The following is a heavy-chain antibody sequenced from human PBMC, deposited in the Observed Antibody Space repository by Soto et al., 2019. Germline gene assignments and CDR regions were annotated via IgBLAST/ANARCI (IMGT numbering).Heavy chain of an antibody. V-gene: IGHV3-23*01. D-gene: IGHD3-3*01. CDR3: AGYYDFWSGYFRDDY. Sequence: GVSLRLSCAASGFTFSSYAMSWVRQAPGKGLEWVSAISGSGGSTYYADSVKGRFTISRDNSKNTLYLQMNSLRAEDTAVYYCAGYYDFWSGYFRDDYWGQGTLVTVSS. CDR1: GFTFSSYA. CDR2: ISGSGGST. J-gene: IGHJ4*02.